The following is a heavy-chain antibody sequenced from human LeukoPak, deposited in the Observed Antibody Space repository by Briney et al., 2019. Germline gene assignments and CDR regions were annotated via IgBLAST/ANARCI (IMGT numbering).Heavy chain of an antibody. V-gene: IGHV4-4*07. CDR3: ARHDSLRASKIVVVPAAIGYYFDY. CDR1: GGSISSYY. J-gene: IGHJ4*02. Sequence: SETLSLTCTVSGGSISSYYWSWIRQPAGKGLEWIGRIYTSGSTNYNPSLKSRVTISVDTSKNQFSLKLSSVTAADTAVYYCARHDSLRASKIVVVPAAIGYYFDYWGQGTLVTVSS. CDR2: IYTSGST. D-gene: IGHD2-2*02.